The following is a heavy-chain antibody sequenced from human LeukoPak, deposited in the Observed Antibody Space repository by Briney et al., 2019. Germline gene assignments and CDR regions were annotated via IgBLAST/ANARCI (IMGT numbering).Heavy chain of an antibody. V-gene: IGHV3-9*01. Sequence: PGRSLRLSCAASGFTLDDNAMYWVRQVLGKGLEWVSGISWNSGSIGYADSVKGRFTISRDNAKNSLYLQMNSLRTEDTALYYCAKGRHYYDSSGYYYSYWGQGTLVTVSS. CDR3: AKGRHYYDSSGYYYSY. CDR2: ISWNSGSI. D-gene: IGHD3-22*01. CDR1: GFTLDDNA. J-gene: IGHJ4*02.